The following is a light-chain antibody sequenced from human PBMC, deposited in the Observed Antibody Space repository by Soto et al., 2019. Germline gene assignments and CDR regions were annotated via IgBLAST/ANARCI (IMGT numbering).Light chain of an antibody. CDR3: QQYSNWPPTWT. CDR1: QSVGST. CDR2: GTS. J-gene: IGKJ1*01. Sequence: EIVMTQSPATLSVSPGERVTLSCRASQSVGSTLAWYQRRPGQSPRLLVYGTSTRVTGVPARFSGSGSGTEFTLTISSLQSEDFAVYYCQQYSNWPPTWTFGQGTKVDIK. V-gene: IGKV3-15*01.